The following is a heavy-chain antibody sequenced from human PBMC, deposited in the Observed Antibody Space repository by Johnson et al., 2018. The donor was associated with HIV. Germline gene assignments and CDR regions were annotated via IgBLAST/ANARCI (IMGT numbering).Heavy chain of an antibody. Sequence: EVQLVESGGGLVQPGGSLRLSCAASGFTVSSNYMSWVRQAPGKGLEWVSVIYSGGSTYYAGSVKGRFTISRENAKNSLYLQMNSLRAEDTAVYYCARDSPGGAFDIWGQGTMVTVSS. J-gene: IGHJ3*02. CDR1: GFTVSSNY. CDR2: IYSGGST. V-gene: IGHV3-66*01. CDR3: ARDSPGGAFDI. D-gene: IGHD3-10*01.